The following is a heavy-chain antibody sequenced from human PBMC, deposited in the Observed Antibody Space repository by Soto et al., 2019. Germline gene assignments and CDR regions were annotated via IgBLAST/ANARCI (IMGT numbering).Heavy chain of an antibody. CDR3: ARHWPDIVVVPAAPPEGIFDY. V-gene: IGHV4-34*01. CDR1: GGSFSGYY. Sequence: SETLSLTCAVYGGSFSGYYWSWIRQSPGKGLEWIGSIYYSGSTYHNPSLKSRVTISVDTSKNQFSLKLSSVTAADTAVYYCARHWPDIVVVPAAPPEGIFDYWGQGTLVTVS. J-gene: IGHJ4*02. D-gene: IGHD2-2*01. CDR2: IYYSGST.